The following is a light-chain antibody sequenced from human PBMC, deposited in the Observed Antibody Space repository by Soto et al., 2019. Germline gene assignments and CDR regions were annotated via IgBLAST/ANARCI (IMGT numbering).Light chain of an antibody. CDR1: SSDIGGYNY. V-gene: IGLV2-8*01. J-gene: IGLJ3*02. CDR2: EVN. CDR3: PAVAGRNKFL. Sequence: QSVLTQPPSASGSPGQSVTISCTGTSSDIGGYNYVSWYRQHPGKAPKLMIFEVNKLPSGVPDRFSGSKFGNTAALTVSGLQTEDEADEYCPAVAGRNKFLFGGGTTLTVL.